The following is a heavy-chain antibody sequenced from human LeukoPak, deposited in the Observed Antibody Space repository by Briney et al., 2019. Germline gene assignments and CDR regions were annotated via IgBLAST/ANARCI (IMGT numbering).Heavy chain of an antibody. CDR2: IKQDGSEK. CDR3: ARDRKRFGEFADAFDI. V-gene: IGHV3-7*01. J-gene: IGHJ3*02. CDR1: GFTFSSYW. Sequence: GGSLRLSCAASGFTFSSYWMSWVRQAPGKGLEWVANIKQDGSEKYYVDSVKGRFTISRDNAKNSLYPQMNSLRAEDTAVYYCARDRKRFGEFADAFDIWGQGTMVTVSS. D-gene: IGHD3-10*01.